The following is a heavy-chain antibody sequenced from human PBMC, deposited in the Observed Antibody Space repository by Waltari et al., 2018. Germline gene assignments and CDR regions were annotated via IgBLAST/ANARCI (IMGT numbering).Heavy chain of an antibody. Sequence: QGLEWMGWINTNTGNPTYAQGFTGRFVFSLDTSVSTAYLQISSLKAEDTAVYYCARVGLIAVAGTARDAFDIWGQGTMVTVSS. CDR2: INTNTGNP. D-gene: IGHD6-19*01. J-gene: IGHJ3*02. V-gene: IGHV7-4-1*02. CDR3: ARVGLIAVAGTARDAFDI.